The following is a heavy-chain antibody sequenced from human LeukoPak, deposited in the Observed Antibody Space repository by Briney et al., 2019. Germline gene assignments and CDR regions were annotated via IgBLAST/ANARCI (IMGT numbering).Heavy chain of an antibody. D-gene: IGHD3-10*01. J-gene: IGHJ4*02. CDR1: GFTFSSYA. CDR2: ISGSGGST. CDR3: AKDSQGTYYYGSGSYYNSPCFDY. V-gene: IGHV3-23*01. Sequence: GGSLRLSCAASGFTFSSYAMSWVRQAPGKGLEWVSAISGSGGSTYYADSVKGRFTISRDNSKNTLYLQMNSLRAEDTAVYYCAKDSQGTYYYGSGSYYNSPCFDYWGQGTLVTVSS.